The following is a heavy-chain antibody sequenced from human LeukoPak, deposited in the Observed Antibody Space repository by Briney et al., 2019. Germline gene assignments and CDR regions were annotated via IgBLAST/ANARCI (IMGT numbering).Heavy chain of an antibody. J-gene: IGHJ4*02. V-gene: IGHV4-4*02. CDR2: ISLTGRT. Sequence: PSGTLSLTCGVSGGSITSTNWWSCVRQPPGQGLEWIGEISLTGRTNYNPSLIGRVIMSLDESRNQLSLTLTSVTAADTAMYYCTRESGPYCPFGYWGQGTLVVVPS. D-gene: IGHD1-26*01. CDR1: GGSITSTNW. CDR3: TRESGPYCPFGY.